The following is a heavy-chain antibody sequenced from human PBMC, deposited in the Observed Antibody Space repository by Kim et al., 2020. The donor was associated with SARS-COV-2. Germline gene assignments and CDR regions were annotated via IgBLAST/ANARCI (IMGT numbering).Heavy chain of an antibody. V-gene: IGHV1-18*01. Sequence: ASVKVSCKASGYIFSTYGVSWVRQAPGQGLECIGWITTYNGNINYARKLQGRITMTTDTSTNTAYMELRSLRSDDTAVYYCARGVITSGSQYGDSWGQGT. CDR1: GYIFSTYG. J-gene: IGHJ4*02. D-gene: IGHD3-10*01. CDR2: ITTYNGNI. CDR3: ARGVITSGSQYGDS.